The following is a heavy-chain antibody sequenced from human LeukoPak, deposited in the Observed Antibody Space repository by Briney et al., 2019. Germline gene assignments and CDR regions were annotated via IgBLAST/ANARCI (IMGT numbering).Heavy chain of an antibody. CDR3: ARDHHDYYDSSGYHSGPDY. CDR1: GGTFSSYA. D-gene: IGHD3-22*01. J-gene: IGHJ4*02. Sequence: SVEVSCKASGGTFSSYAISWVRQAPGQGLEWMGRIIPILGIANYAQKFQGRVTITADKSTSTAYMELSSLRSEDTAVYYCARDHHDYYDSSGYHSGPDYRGPATRDTVSS. CDR2: IIPILGIA. V-gene: IGHV1-69*04.